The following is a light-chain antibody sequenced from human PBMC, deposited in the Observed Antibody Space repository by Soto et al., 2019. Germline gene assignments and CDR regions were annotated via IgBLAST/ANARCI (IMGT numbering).Light chain of an antibody. CDR1: QSLLQSNGHNC. J-gene: IGKJ2*01. V-gene: IGKV2-28*01. CDR3: MRAPQTPPYN. Sequence: DVVMTQSPVSLSVTPGESASISCRSSQSLLQSNGHNCVDWYLQKPGQSPQLMVYLGSLLASGVPDRFSGSGSGTDFPLKISRMEAEDVGVYYSMRAPQTPPYNFGQGTKVEIK. CDR2: LGS.